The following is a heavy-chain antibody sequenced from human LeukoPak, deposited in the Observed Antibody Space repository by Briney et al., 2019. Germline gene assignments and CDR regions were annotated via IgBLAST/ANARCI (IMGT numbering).Heavy chain of an antibody. CDR2: ISSSSSYI. D-gene: IGHD4-17*01. CDR3: ARDYGDYVFLDAFDI. V-gene: IGHV3-21*01. Sequence: GGSLRLSCAASGFTISSYSMNWVRQAPGKGLEWVSSISSSSSYIYYADSVKGRFTISRDNAKNSLYLQMNSLRAEDTAVYYCARDYGDYVFLDAFDIWGQGTMVTVSS. CDR1: GFTISSYS. J-gene: IGHJ3*02.